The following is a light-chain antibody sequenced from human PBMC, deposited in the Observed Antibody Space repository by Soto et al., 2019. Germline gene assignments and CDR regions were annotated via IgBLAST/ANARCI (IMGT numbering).Light chain of an antibody. CDR2: SDT. V-gene: IGLV3-9*01. Sequence: VLVIYSDTNRPSGIPERFSGSNSGNTATLIISRAQAGDEADYYCQVWDSNIVVFGGGTKVTVL. J-gene: IGLJ2*01. CDR3: QVWDSNIVV.